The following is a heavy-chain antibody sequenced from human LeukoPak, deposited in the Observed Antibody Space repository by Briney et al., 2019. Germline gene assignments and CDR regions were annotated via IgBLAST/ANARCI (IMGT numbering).Heavy chain of an antibody. D-gene: IGHD2-2*01. V-gene: IGHV3-48*03. CDR2: IRGSGGAI. Sequence: GGSLRLSCAASGFTFSTYEMNWVRQAPGKGLEWVSHIRGSGGAIYYADSVKGRFTISRDNAKHSLYLQMNSLRAEDTAVYYCARRYCGSTTCTLDYWGQGTLVTVSS. CDR1: GFTFSTYE. J-gene: IGHJ4*02. CDR3: ARRYCGSTTCTLDY.